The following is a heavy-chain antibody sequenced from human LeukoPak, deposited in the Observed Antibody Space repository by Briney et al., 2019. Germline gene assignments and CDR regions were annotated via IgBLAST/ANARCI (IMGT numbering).Heavy chain of an antibody. CDR3: ARGPNLLMVCAIQVAWFDP. Sequence: ASVKVSCKASGYTFTGYYMHWVRQAPGQGLEWMGWINPNSGGTNYAQEFQGRVTMTRDTSISTAYMELSRLRSDDTAVYYCARGPNLLMVCAIQVAWFDPWGQGTLVTVSS. CDR1: GYTFTGYY. J-gene: IGHJ5*02. CDR2: INPNSGGT. D-gene: IGHD2-8*01. V-gene: IGHV1-2*02.